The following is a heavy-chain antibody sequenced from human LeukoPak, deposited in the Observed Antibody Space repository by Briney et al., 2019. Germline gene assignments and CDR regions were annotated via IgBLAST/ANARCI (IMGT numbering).Heavy chain of an antibody. V-gene: IGHV4-34*01. J-gene: IGHJ4*02. Sequence: SETLSLTCAVYGGSFSGYYWSWIRQPPGKGLEWIGEINHSGSTNYNPSLKSRVTISVDTSKNQFSLKLSSVTAADAAVYYCARGRWYSYGNYYFDYWGQGTLVTVSS. CDR2: INHSGST. CDR1: GGSFSGYY. D-gene: IGHD5-18*01. CDR3: ARGRWYSYGNYYFDY.